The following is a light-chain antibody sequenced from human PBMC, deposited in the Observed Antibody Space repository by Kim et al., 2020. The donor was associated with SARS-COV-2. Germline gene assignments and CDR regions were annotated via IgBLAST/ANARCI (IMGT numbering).Light chain of an antibody. J-gene: IGKJ2*01. CDR1: QSVSSY. CDR3: QQRSNWAYT. V-gene: IGKV3-11*01. CDR2: DAS. Sequence: EIVLTQSPATLSLSPWERATLSCRASQSVSSYLAWYQQKPGQAPRLLIYDASNRATGIPARFSGSGSGTDFTLTISSLEPEDFAVYYCQQRSNWAYTFGQGTKLEI.